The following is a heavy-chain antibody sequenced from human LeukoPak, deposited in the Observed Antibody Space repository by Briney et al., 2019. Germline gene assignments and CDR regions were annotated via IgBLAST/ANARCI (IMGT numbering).Heavy chain of an antibody. V-gene: IGHV4-31*03. Sequence: TLPLTCTVSGCSLSSGGYYWSWIRQPPGKGLEGIGYIYYSGSTYYNPSLKSRVTISVNTSKNQFSLKLRSVTAADTAVYYCGRGYGSGSQYFDYWGQGTLVSVPS. CDR1: GCSLSSGGYY. CDR2: IYYSGST. D-gene: IGHD3-10*01. CDR3: GRGYGSGSQYFDY. J-gene: IGHJ4*02.